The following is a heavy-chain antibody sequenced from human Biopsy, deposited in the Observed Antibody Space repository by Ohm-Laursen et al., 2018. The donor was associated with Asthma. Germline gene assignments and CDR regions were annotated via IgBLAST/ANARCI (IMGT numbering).Heavy chain of an antibody. J-gene: IGHJ4*02. CDR1: GFTFSSYG. Sequence: RSLRLSCAAFGFTFSSYGMHWVRQAPGKGLEWVAVIWYDGSNKYYADSVKGRFTISRDNSKNTLYLQMNSLRAEDTAVYYCARGDSSNWSHYYFDYWGQGTLVTVSS. V-gene: IGHV3-33*01. CDR2: IWYDGSNK. D-gene: IGHD3-22*01. CDR3: ARGDSSNWSHYYFDY.